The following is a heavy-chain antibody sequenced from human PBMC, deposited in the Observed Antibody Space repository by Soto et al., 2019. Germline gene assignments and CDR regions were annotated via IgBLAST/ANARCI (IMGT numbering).Heavy chain of an antibody. V-gene: IGHV5-51*01. J-gene: IGHJ6*02. CDR2: IYPGDSDT. Sequence: RESLKISCKGPGYSFTSYWIGWVRQMPGKGLESMGIIYPGDSDTRYSPYFQGQVTISADKSISTAYLQWSSLKASDTAMYYCARTAAAGKYYYGMDVWGQGTTVTAP. CDR3: ARTAAAGKYYYGMDV. CDR1: GYSFTSYW. D-gene: IGHD6-13*01.